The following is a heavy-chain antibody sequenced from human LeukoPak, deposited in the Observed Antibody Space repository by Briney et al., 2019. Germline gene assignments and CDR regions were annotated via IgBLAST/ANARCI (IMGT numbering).Heavy chain of an antibody. Sequence: GGSLRLSCEASGFTFSNYAMTWVRQAPGKGLEWVSGVSGSGGSTYYADSVRGRFTISRDNFQNMMYLQMNSLRAEDTAIYYCARTGVGGGYRFDYWGRGTLVTVPS. D-gene: IGHD1-26*01. J-gene: IGHJ4*02. V-gene: IGHV3-23*01. CDR2: VSGSGGST. CDR3: ARTGVGGGYRFDY. CDR1: GFTFSNYA.